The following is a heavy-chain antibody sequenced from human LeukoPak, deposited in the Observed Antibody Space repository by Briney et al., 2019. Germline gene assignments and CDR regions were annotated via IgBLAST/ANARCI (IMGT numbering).Heavy chain of an antibody. Sequence: AGGSLRLSCAASGFTFSSYGMHWVRQAPGKGLEWVAVISYDGSNKYYADSVKGRFTISRDNSKNTLYLQMNSLRAEDTAVYYCARENVGLNYDILTGSGMDVWGKGTTVTVSS. J-gene: IGHJ6*04. CDR1: GFTFSSYG. CDR3: ARENVGLNYDILTGSGMDV. V-gene: IGHV3-30*03. D-gene: IGHD3-9*01. CDR2: ISYDGSNK.